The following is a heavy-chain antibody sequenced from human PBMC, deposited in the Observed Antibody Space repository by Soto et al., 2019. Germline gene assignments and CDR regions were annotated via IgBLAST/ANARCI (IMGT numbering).Heavy chain of an antibody. Sequence: ASVKVSFKASGYTFTGYYMHWVRLAPGQGLEWMGWINPNSGGTNYAQKFQGWVTMTRDTSISTAYMELSRLRSDDTAVYYCASSLLVPAAPFGMDVWGQGTTVTVSS. CDR1: GYTFTGYY. CDR3: ASSLLVPAAPFGMDV. J-gene: IGHJ6*02. CDR2: INPNSGGT. V-gene: IGHV1-2*04. D-gene: IGHD2-2*01.